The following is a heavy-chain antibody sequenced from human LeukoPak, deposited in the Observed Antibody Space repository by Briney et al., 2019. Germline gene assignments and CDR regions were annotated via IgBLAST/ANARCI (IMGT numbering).Heavy chain of an antibody. Sequence: SETLSLTCAVYGGSFSGYYWSWIRQPPGKGLEWIGEINHSGSTNHNPSLKSRVTISVDTSKNQFSLKLSSVTAADTAVYYCARERAARRANHYYYYYMDVWGKGTTVTVSS. J-gene: IGHJ6*03. CDR3: ARERAARRANHYYYYYMDV. CDR2: INHSGST. CDR1: GGSFSGYY. V-gene: IGHV4-34*01. D-gene: IGHD6-6*01.